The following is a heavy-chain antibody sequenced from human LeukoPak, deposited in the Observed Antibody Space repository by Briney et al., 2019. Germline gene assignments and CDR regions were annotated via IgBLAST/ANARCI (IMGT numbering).Heavy chain of an antibody. J-gene: IGHJ4*02. CDR2: IKQDGSEK. D-gene: IGHD6-13*01. CDR1: GFTFSTYW. Sequence: GGSLRLSCAASGFTFSTYWMSWVRQAPGKGLEWEANIKQDGSEKYYLDSVKGRFTISRDNAKNSLYLQMNSLRAEDTAVYFCTREAAAGIDYWGQGTLVTVSS. V-gene: IGHV3-7*01. CDR3: TREAAAGIDY.